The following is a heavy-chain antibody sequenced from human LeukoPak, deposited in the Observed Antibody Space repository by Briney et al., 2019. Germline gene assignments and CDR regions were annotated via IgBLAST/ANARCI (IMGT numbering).Heavy chain of an antibody. CDR2: IYHSGST. CDR1: GYSISSGYY. J-gene: IGHJ4*02. Sequence: KPSETLSLTCTVSGYSISSGYYWGWIRQPPGKGLEWIGSIYHSGSTYYNPSLKSRVTISVDTSKNQFSLKLSSVTAADTAVYYCARDGDDYWGQGTLVTVSS. D-gene: IGHD3-3*01. V-gene: IGHV4-38-2*02. CDR3: ARDGDDY.